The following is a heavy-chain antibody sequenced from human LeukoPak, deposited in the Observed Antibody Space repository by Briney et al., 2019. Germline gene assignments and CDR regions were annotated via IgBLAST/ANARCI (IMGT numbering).Heavy chain of an antibody. CDR2: IYYSGST. V-gene: IGHV4-39*07. CDR3: ARGSTRVPRVATINPNPFDY. J-gene: IGHJ4*02. D-gene: IGHD5-24*01. Sequence: WVRQPPGKGLEWIGSIYYSGSTYYNPSLKSRVTISVDTSKNQFSPKLSSVTAADTAVYYCARGSTRVPRVATINPNPFDYWGQGTLVTVSS.